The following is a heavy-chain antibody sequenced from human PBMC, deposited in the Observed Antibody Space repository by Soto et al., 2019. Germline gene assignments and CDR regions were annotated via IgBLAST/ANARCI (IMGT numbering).Heavy chain of an antibody. CDR2: ISYDGSNK. CDR3: PSRYMGSSWPFDY. V-gene: IGHV3-30-3*01. Sequence: QVQLVESGGGVVQPGRSLRLSCAASGFTFSSYAMHWVRQSPGKGLERVAVISYDGSNKYYADSVKGRFTISRDNSKNTLYRQMYSLRAEDGALPYCPSRYMGSSWPFDYWGQGTLATVSS. CDR1: GFTFSSYA. D-gene: IGHD2-2*01. J-gene: IGHJ4*02.